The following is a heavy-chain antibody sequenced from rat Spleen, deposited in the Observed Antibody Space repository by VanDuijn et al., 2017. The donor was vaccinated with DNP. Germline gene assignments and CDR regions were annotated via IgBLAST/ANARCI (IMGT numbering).Heavy chain of an antibody. CDR2: ISYSGST. CDR1: GYSISSSY. CDR3: ARWSDYLDY. J-gene: IGHJ2*01. Sequence: EVQLQESGPGLVKPSQSLSLTCSVTGYSISSSYRWNWIRKFPGNKMEWVGHISYSGSTSYNPSLKSRISITRDTSKNQFFLHLNSVTTEDTATYCCARWSDYLDYWGQGVMVTVSS. V-gene: IGHV3-1*01.